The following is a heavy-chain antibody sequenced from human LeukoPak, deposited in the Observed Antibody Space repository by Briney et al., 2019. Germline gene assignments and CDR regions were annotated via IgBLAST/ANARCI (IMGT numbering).Heavy chain of an antibody. Sequence: GGSLRLSCAASGFTFHDYAMHWVRQPPGKGLEWISLITWDGGSTSYAESVKGRFTISRDNSKNSPYLQMNSLRPEDTALYYCAKDLVRGSTFYFDYWGLGTPVTVSS. D-gene: IGHD3-10*01. CDR1: GFTFHDYA. V-gene: IGHV3-43D*03. J-gene: IGHJ4*02. CDR2: ITWDGGST. CDR3: AKDLVRGSTFYFDY.